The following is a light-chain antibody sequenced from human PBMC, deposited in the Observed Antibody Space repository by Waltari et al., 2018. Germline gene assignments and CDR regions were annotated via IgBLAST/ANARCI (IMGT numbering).Light chain of an antibody. CDR2: GAS. CDR1: QGISSY. V-gene: IGKV1-9*01. CDR3: QQLSSYPIT. Sequence: DIQLTQSPSFLSASVGDRVTITCRASQGISSYLAWFQQKPGKAPNLLIYGASTLQSGLPSRFSGSGSGTEFTLTISSLQPEDFATYYCQQLSSYPITFGQGTRLEIK. J-gene: IGKJ5*01.